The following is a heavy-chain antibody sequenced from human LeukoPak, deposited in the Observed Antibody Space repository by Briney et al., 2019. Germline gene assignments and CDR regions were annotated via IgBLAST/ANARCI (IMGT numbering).Heavy chain of an antibody. CDR1: GGSFSGYY. Sequence: PSETLSLTCAVYGGSFSGYYWSWIRQPPGKGREWIGEINHSGSTNYNPSLKSRVTISVDTSKNQFSLKLSSVTAADTAVYYCASSNLEYALDYWGQGTLVTVSS. J-gene: IGHJ4*02. CDR3: ASSNLEYALDY. V-gene: IGHV4-34*01. CDR2: INHSGST. D-gene: IGHD2-8*01.